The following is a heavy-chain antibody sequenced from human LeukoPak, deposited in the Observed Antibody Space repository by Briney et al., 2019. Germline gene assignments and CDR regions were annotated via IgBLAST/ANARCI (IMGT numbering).Heavy chain of an antibody. D-gene: IGHD1-26*01. V-gene: IGHV1-69*05. J-gene: IGHJ5*02. CDR3: ARGHSGSYPEDSWLDP. CDR1: VGTFSSYA. Sequence: SVKVSCKASVGTFSSYAISWVRQAPGQGLEWMGVIISIFGTANYAQKFQGRVTITTDESTSTAYMELSSLRSEDTAVYYCARGHSGSYPEDSWLDPWGQGTLVTVSS. CDR2: IISIFGTA.